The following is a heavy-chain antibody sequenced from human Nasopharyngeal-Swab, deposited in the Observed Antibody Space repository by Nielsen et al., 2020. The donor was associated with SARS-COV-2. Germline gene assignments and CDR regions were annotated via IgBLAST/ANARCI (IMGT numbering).Heavy chain of an antibody. CDR3: ATGPPYCSGGSCYWFDP. D-gene: IGHD2-15*01. CDR2: FDPEDGET. V-gene: IGHV1-24*01. CDR1: GYTLTELS. J-gene: IGHJ5*02. Sequence: ASVKVSCKVSGYTLTELSMHWVRQAPGKGLEWMGGFDPEDGETIYAQKFQGRVTMTEDTSTDTAYMELSSLRSEDTAVYYCATGPPYCSGGSCYWFDPWGQGTPVTVSS.